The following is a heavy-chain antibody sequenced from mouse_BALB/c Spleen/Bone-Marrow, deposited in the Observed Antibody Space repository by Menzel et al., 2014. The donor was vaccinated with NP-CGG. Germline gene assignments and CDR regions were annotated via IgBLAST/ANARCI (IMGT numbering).Heavy chain of an antibody. V-gene: IGHV2-9*02. Sequence: VKLVESGPGLVAPSQSLSITCTVSGFSLXSYGVHWVRQPPGKVLEWLGVIWAGGSTNYNSALMSRLSISKDNSKSQVFLKMNSLQTDDTAMYYCARGSYYEGAMDYWGQGTSVTVSS. J-gene: IGHJ4*01. CDR3: ARGSYYEGAMDY. CDR1: GFSLXSYG. D-gene: IGHD1-1*01. CDR2: IWAGGST.